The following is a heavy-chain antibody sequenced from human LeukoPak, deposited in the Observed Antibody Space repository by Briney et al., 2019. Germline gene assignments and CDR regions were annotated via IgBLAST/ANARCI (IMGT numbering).Heavy chain of an antibody. J-gene: IGHJ6*02. CDR1: GYTFTSYD. CDR2: MNPNSGNT. V-gene: IGHV1-8*01. Sequence: ASVKVSCKASGYTFTSYDINWVRQATGQGLEWMGWMNPNSGNTGYAQKFQGRVTMTRNISISTAYMELSSLRSEDTAVYYCARHKTDYDFWSGRPYYYGMDVWGQGTTVTVSS. CDR3: ARHKTDYDFWSGRPYYYGMDV. D-gene: IGHD3-3*01.